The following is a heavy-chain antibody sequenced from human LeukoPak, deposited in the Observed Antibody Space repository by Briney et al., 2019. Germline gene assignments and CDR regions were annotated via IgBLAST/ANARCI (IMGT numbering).Heavy chain of an antibody. V-gene: IGHV3-30-3*01. J-gene: IGHJ3*02. CDR2: ISYDGSNK. CDR3: ARDLRYDFWSGNLTPDAFDI. Sequence: GGSLRLSCAASGFTFSSYAMSWVRQAPGKGLEWVAVISYDGSNKYYADSVKGRFTISRDNSKNTLYLQMNSLRAEDTAVYYCARDLRYDFWSGNLTPDAFDIWGQGTMVTVSS. D-gene: IGHD3-3*01. CDR1: GFTFSSYA.